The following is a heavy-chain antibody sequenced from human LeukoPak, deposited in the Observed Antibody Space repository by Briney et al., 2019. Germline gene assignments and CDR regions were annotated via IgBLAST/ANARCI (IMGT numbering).Heavy chain of an antibody. CDR2: ISYNRST. CDR1: GDSMSTYY. J-gene: IGHJ4*02. CDR3: AREVGCSGGTCSPFDY. D-gene: IGHD2-15*01. V-gene: IGHV4-59*01. Sequence: SETLSLTCTVSGDSMSTYYWSWIRQPPGEGLEWIGFISYNRSTNHNPSLKSRVTISLDTPQNQFSLRLSSVTAADTAVYHCAREVGCSGGTCSPFDYWGQGILVTVSS.